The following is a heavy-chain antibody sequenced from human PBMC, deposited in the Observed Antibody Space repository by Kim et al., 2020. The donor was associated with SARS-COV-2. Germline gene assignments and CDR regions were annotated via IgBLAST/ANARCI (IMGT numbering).Heavy chain of an antibody. V-gene: IGHV3-11*06. Sequence: GRFTISRDNAKNSLYRQMNSLRVEDTAVYYCARDRRFGELLYMPTYYFDDWGQGTLVTVSS. D-gene: IGHD3-10*01. J-gene: IGHJ4*02. CDR3: ARDRRFGELLYMPTYYFDD.